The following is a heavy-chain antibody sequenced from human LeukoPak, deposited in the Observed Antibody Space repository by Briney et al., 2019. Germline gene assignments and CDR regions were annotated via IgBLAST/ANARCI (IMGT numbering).Heavy chain of an antibody. Sequence: PSETLSLTCTVSGGSISSSSYYWGWIRQPPGKGLEWIGSIYYSGSTYYNPSLKSRVTISVDTSKNQFSLKLSSVTAADTAVYYCARDWVTPRRTSFDYWGQGTLVTVSS. J-gene: IGHJ4*02. CDR1: GGSISSSSYY. D-gene: IGHD2-21*02. V-gene: IGHV4-39*07. CDR2: IYYSGST. CDR3: ARDWVTPRRTSFDY.